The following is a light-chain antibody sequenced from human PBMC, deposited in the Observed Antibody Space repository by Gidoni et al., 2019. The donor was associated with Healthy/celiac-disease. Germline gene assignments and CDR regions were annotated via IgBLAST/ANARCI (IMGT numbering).Light chain of an antibody. CDR3: QQYDNLPYT. J-gene: IGKJ2*01. V-gene: IGKV1-33*01. CDR2: DPS. CDR1: QAISNY. Sequence: DIPMTQSPSSLSASLGDRVTITCQAIQAISNYLNWYQQKPGKAPKLLIYDPSNLETGVPSRFSGSGSGTDFTFTISSLQPEDIATYYCQQYDNLPYTVGQGTKLEIK.